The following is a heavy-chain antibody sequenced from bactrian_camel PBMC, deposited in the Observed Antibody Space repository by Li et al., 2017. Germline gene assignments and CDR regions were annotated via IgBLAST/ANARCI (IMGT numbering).Heavy chain of an antibody. CDR2: ISTYAGNT. Sequence: HVQLVESGGGSVQAGGSLRLSCAASGYTDTLNCMGWFRQDPGKEREGVAHISTYAGNTYYADSVKGRFTISHDNAKNTVYLQLNNLKREDSAMYYCAKHFGGSYYPGAAHEYNAQAQGTQVTVS. D-gene: IGHD6*01. CDR3: AKHFGGSYYPGAAHEYNA. V-gene: IGHV3S1*01. J-gene: IGHJ4*01. CDR1: GYTDTLNC.